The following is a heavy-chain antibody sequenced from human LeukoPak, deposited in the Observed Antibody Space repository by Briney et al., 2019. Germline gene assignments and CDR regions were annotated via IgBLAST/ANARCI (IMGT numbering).Heavy chain of an antibody. CDR1: GGSFSGYY. D-gene: IGHD3-16*01. V-gene: IGHV4-34*01. CDR3: ATLLSGFMITFGGVEDY. CDR2: INHSGST. J-gene: IGHJ4*02. Sequence: LSETLSLTCAVYGGSFSGYYWSWIRQPPGKGLEWIGEINHSGSTNYNPSLKSRVTISVDTSKNQFSLKLSSVTAADTAVYYCATLLSGFMITFGGVEDYWGQGTLVTVSS.